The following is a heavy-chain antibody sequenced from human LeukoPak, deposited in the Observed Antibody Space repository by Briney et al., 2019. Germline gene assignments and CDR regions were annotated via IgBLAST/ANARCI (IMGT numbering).Heavy chain of an antibody. J-gene: IGHJ4*02. V-gene: IGHV1-46*01. Sequence: ASVKVSCKASGYTFTSYYMHWVRQAPGQGLEWKGIINPSGGSTSYAQKFQGRVTMTRDTSTSTVYMELSSLRSEDTAVYYCARVGYSSGWYAYFDYWGQGTLVTVSS. CDR2: INPSGGST. CDR3: ARVGYSSGWYAYFDY. CDR1: GYTFTSYY. D-gene: IGHD6-19*01.